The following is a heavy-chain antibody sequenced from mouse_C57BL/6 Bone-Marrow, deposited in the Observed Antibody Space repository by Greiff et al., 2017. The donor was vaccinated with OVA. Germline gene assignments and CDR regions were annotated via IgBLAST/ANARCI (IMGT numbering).Heavy chain of an antibody. V-gene: IGHV14-4*01. Sequence: VQLQQSGAELVRPGASVKLSCTASGFNIKDDYMHWVKQRPEQGLEWIGWIDPENGDTEYASKFQGKATITADTSSNTAYLQLSSLTSEDTAVYYCTTPIYYGLDYWGQGTTLTVSS. CDR2: IDPENGDT. CDR3: TTPIYYGLDY. CDR1: GFNIKDDY. J-gene: IGHJ2*01. D-gene: IGHD2-1*01.